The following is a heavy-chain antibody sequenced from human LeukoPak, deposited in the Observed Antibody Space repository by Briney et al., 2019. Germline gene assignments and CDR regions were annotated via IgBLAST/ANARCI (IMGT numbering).Heavy chain of an antibody. J-gene: IGHJ4*02. CDR3: ARLRRGRAVAGTNFDY. CDR2: IYYSGST. V-gene: IGHV4-39*01. D-gene: IGHD6-19*01. Sequence: WVRQAPGKGLEWIGSIYYSGSTYYNPSLKSRVTISVDTSKNQFSLKLSSVTAADTAVYYCARLRRGRAVAGTNFDYWGQGTLVTVSS.